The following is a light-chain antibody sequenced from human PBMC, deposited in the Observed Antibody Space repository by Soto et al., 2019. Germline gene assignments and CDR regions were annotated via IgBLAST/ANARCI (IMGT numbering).Light chain of an antibody. Sequence: DIQMTQSPSSLSASVGDRVTVTCRASQGIIDYVAWFQQKPGKAPKLLIYAASTLQSGVPSRFSGSGSGTDFTLTISSLQPEDVATYYYQKYNTAPQAFGQDTKVEIK. CDR3: QKYNTAPQA. J-gene: IGKJ1*01. CDR2: AAS. CDR1: QGIIDY. V-gene: IGKV1-27*01.